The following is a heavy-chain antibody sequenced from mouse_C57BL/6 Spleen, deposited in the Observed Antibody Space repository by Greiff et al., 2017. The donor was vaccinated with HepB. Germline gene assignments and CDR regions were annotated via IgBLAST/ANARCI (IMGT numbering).Heavy chain of an antibody. CDR1: GYTFTSYC. CDR2: INPSSGYT. V-gene: IGHV1-7*01. CDR3: AREDYYEDD. Sequence: QVQLQQSGAELAKPGASVKLSCKASGYTFTSYCMHWVKQRPGQGLEWIGYINPSSGYTKYNQKFKDKATVTADKSSSTAYMQLSSLTDEDAAVYDCAREDYYEDDWGKGTTLTVSS. J-gene: IGHJ2*01. D-gene: IGHD1-1*01.